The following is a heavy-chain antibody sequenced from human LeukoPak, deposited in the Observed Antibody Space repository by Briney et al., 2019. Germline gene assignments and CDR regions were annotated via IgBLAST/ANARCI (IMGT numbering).Heavy chain of an antibody. CDR1: GGSISSSSYY. V-gene: IGHV4-39*07. D-gene: IGHD4-17*01. CDR2: IYYSGST. J-gene: IGHJ3*02. Sequence: PSETLSLPCTVSGGSISSSSYYWGWIRQPPGKGLEWIGSIYYSGSTYYNPSLKSRVTISVDTSKNQFSLKLSSVTAADTAVYYCARELLRGDYVNDAFDIWGQGTMVTVSS. CDR3: ARELLRGDYVNDAFDI.